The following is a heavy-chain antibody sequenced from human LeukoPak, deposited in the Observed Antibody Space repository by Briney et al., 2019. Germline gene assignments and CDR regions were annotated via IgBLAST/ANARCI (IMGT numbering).Heavy chain of an antibody. J-gene: IGHJ6*02. V-gene: IGHV3-21*04. CDR1: GFTFNTYS. CDR3: AKDSGLGGSSWYPPNYYYYGMDV. CDR2: ISSTSSYI. D-gene: IGHD6-13*01. Sequence: KPGGSLRLSCAASGFTFNTYSMDWVRQAPGKGLEWVSSISSTSSYIYYADSVRGRFTISRDNAKNSLYLQMNSLRAEDTALYYCAKDSGLGGSSWYPPNYYYYGMDVWGQGTTVTVSS.